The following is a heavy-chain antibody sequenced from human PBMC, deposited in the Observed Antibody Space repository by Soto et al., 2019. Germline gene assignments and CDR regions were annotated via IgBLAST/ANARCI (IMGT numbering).Heavy chain of an antibody. CDR2: ISAYNGNT. D-gene: IGHD3-22*01. V-gene: IGHV1-18*04. CDR1: GYTFTSYG. CDR3: ARDSSGYYPAEYFQH. Sequence: ASVKVSCKASGYTFTSYGISWVRQAPGQGLEWMGWISAYNGNTNYAQKLQGRVTMTTDTSTSTAYMELRSLRSDDTAVYYCARDSSGYYPAEYFQHWGQGTLVTVSS. J-gene: IGHJ1*01.